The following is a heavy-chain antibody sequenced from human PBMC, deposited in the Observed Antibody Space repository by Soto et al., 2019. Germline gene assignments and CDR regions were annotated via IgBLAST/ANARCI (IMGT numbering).Heavy chain of an antibody. CDR1: GYTFTGYY. Sequence: QVQLVQSGAEVKKPGASVKVSCKASGYTFTGYYMHWVRQAPGQGLEWMGWINPNSGGTNYAQKIQGWVTMTRDTSISTAYMELRRLRSDDTAVYYCATFSSSSNYYYYGMDVWGQGTTVTVSS. CDR2: INPNSGGT. J-gene: IGHJ6*02. V-gene: IGHV1-2*04. CDR3: ATFSSSSNYYYYGMDV. D-gene: IGHD6-6*01.